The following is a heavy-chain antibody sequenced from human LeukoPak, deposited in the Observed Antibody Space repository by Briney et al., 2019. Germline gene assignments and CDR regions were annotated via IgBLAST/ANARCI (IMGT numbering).Heavy chain of an antibody. CDR1: GFTLSNYA. J-gene: IGHJ4*02. CDR2: IYSGGST. V-gene: IGHV3-66*02. CDR3: ARDGRYYDFWSGYQPFDY. D-gene: IGHD3-3*01. Sequence: GGSLRLSCAASGFTLSNYAMSWVRQAPGKGLEWVSVIYSGGSTYYADSVKGRFTISRDNSKNTLYLQMNSLRAEDTAVYYCARDGRYYDFWSGYQPFDYWGQGTLVTVSS.